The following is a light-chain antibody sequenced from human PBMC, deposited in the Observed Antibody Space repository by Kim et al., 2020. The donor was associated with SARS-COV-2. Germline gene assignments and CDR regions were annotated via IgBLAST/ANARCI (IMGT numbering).Light chain of an antibody. CDR2: KDS. J-gene: IGLJ3*02. CDR1: VLAKKY. Sequence: VYPGQTARITCSGDVLAKKYARWFQQKPGQAPVLVIYKDSERPSGIPERFSGSSSGTTVTLTISGAQVEDEADYYCYSAADNFWVFGGGTQLTVL. V-gene: IGLV3-27*01. CDR3: YSAADNFWV.